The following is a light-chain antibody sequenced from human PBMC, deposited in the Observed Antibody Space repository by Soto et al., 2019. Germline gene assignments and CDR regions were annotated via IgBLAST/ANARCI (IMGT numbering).Light chain of an antibody. CDR3: QQSYSTPRT. CDR1: QSISSY. V-gene: IGKV1-39*01. J-gene: IGKJ1*01. CDR2: AAS. Sequence: DIQMTQSPSALSSCGGEICTITGRTSQSISSYLNWYQQKPGKAPKLLIYAASSLQSGVPSRFSGSGSGTDFTLTISSLQPEDFATYYCQQSYSTPRTFGQGTKVDI.